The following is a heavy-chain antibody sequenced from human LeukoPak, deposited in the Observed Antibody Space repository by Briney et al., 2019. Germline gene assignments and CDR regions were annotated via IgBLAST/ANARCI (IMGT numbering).Heavy chain of an antibody. Sequence: TGGSLRLSCAASGFTFSSFWMSWVRQAPGKGLEWVAYIKQDGSEKYYVGSVKGRFTISRDNAKNSLYLQMNSLRAEDTAVYYCARAGYYYDSRGYYRQYYFDYWGQGTLVTVSS. CDR2: IKQDGSEK. V-gene: IGHV3-7*05. J-gene: IGHJ4*02. CDR3: ARAGYYYDSRGYYRQYYFDY. CDR1: GFTFSSFW. D-gene: IGHD3-22*01.